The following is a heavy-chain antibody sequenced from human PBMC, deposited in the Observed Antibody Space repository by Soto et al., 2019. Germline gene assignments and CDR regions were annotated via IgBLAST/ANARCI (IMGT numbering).Heavy chain of an antibody. CDR1: GGTFSSYA. CDR3: ASRSTRALPAAITWLPNYYYYGMDV. V-gene: IGHV1-8*02. Sequence: GASVKVSCKASGGTFSSYAISWVRQAPGQGLEWMGGIIPNSGNTGYAQKFQGRVTMTRNTSISTAYMELSSLRSEDTAVYYCASRSTRALPAAITWLPNYYYYGMDVWGQGTTVTVSS. CDR2: IIPNSGNT. J-gene: IGHJ6*02. D-gene: IGHD2-2*02.